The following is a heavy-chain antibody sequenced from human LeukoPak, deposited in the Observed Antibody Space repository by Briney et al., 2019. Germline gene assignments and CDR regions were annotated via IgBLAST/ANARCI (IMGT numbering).Heavy chain of an antibody. V-gene: IGHV4-59*08. D-gene: IGHD1-14*01. CDR2: IHNSGRT. J-gene: IGHJ4*02. CDR3: ARHGTISSESYFDY. Sequence: SETLSLTRSVPGGSASSYNWSCIRQSPRKGLEWIGYIHNSGRTNYNPCLKSRVTGFVDTSKNQVSLRLSSVTAADTAVYYCARHGTISSESYFDYWGQGALVTVSS. CDR1: GGSASSYN.